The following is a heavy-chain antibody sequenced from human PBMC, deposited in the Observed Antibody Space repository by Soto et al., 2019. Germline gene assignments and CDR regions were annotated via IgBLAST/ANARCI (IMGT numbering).Heavy chain of an antibody. CDR3: ARGDGYYYFDY. J-gene: IGHJ4*02. CDR1: GYTFTSYA. D-gene: IGHD3-22*01. Sequence: QVQLVQSGAEVKKPGASVKVSCKASGYTFTSYAMHWVRQAPGQRLEWMGWINAGNGNTKYSQKCQGRVTITSDTSASTAYMELSSLRSEDTAVYSCARGDGYYYFDYWGQGTLVTVSS. CDR2: INAGNGNT. V-gene: IGHV1-3*01.